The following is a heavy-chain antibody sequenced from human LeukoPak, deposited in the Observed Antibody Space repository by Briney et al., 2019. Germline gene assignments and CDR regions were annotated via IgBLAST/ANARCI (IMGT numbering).Heavy chain of an antibody. D-gene: IGHD2-15*01. V-gene: IGHV4-34*01. CDR1: GFTFSSYA. J-gene: IGHJ6*03. CDR2: INHSGST. Sequence: GSLRLSCAASGFTFSSYAMSWIRQPPGKGLEWIGEINHSGSTNYNPSLKSRVTISVDTSKNQFSLKLSSVTAADTAVYYCARAGGYCSGGSCYGRYYYYYYMDVWGKGTTVTISS. CDR3: ARAGGYCSGGSCYGRYYYYYYMDV.